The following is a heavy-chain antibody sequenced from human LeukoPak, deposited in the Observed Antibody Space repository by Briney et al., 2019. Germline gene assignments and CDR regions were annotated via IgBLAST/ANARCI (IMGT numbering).Heavy chain of an antibody. Sequence: SETLSLTCTVSGGSISSSSYYWSWIRQPAGKGLEWIGRIYTSGSTNYNPSLKSRVTIPVDTSKNQFSLKLSSVTAADTAVYYCAREGASFDPWGQGTLVTVSS. CDR1: GGSISSSSYY. D-gene: IGHD4/OR15-4a*01. J-gene: IGHJ5*02. CDR3: AREGASFDP. CDR2: IYTSGST. V-gene: IGHV4-61*02.